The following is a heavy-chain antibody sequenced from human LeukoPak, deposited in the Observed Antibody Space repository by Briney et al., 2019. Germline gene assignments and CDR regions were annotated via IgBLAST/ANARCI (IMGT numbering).Heavy chain of an antibody. D-gene: IGHD2-15*01. CDR2: IYPGDSDT. CDR3: ARLKNRGGGAPDY. V-gene: IGHV5-51*01. Sequence: GESLKISCKGSGYSFTSYWIGWVRQMAGKGLEWMGIIYPGDSDTRYSPSFQVQVTISADKSISTAYLQWSSLKASDTPMYYCARLKNRGGGAPDYWGQGTLVTVSS. J-gene: IGHJ4*02. CDR1: GYSFTSYW.